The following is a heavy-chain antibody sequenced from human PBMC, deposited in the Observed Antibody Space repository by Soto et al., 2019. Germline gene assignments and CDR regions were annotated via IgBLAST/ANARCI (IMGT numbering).Heavy chain of an antibody. CDR3: ARRRGYGDYVNQRYGNNWFDP. D-gene: IGHD4-17*01. Sequence: QLQLQESGPGLVKPSETLSLTCTVSGGSISSSSYYWGWIRQPPGKGLEWIGSIYYSGSTYYNPSLKSRGTISVDTSKNQFSLKLSSVTAADTAVYYCARRRGYGDYVNQRYGNNWFDPWGQGTLVTVSS. CDR2: IYYSGST. J-gene: IGHJ5*02. V-gene: IGHV4-39*01. CDR1: GGSISSSSYY.